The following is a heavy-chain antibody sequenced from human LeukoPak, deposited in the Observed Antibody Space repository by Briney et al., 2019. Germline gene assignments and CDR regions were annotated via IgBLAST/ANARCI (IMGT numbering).Heavy chain of an antibody. J-gene: IGHJ5*02. CDR1: GFTFSSYA. CDR3: AKHPPYSSSRLYWFDP. Sequence: PGGSLRLSCAASGFTFSSYAMSWVRQAPGKGLEWVSAISGSGGSTYYADSVKGRFTISRDNSKNTLYLQMNSLRAEDTAVYYCAKHPPYSSSRLYWFDPWGQGTLVTVSS. D-gene: IGHD6-6*01. CDR2: ISGSGGST. V-gene: IGHV3-23*01.